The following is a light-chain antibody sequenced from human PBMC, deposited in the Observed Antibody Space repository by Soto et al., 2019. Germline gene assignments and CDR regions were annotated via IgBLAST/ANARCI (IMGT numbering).Light chain of an antibody. V-gene: IGKV1-17*03. CDR2: GAS. Sequence: DIQMTQSPSAMSASLGDRVTITCRASQGISNSLAWFQQKPGRVPKRLIYGASRLQSGVPARFSGSGSGTDFTLTISSLQPEDFATYYCQQSYSGITFGQGTRLEIK. CDR1: QGISNS. CDR3: QQSYSGIT. J-gene: IGKJ5*01.